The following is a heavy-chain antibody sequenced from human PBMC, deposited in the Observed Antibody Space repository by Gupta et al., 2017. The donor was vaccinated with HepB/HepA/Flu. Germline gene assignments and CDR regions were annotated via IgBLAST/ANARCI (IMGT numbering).Heavy chain of an antibody. D-gene: IGHD1-1*01. CDR3: TRGNYDHYFGMAV. CDR1: GFTFRLYA. Sequence: QVQLVESGGGVVQPGRSLRLSCAFSGFTFRLYAMHWVRQAPGKGLEWVATISYDGSDKYDADAVKGRFTISRDNSKNTVYMQMKRLRPXDTAVYYCTRGNYDHYFGMAVGGQGTTVTVSS. V-gene: IGHV3-30-3*01. J-gene: IGHJ6*02. CDR2: ISYDGSDK.